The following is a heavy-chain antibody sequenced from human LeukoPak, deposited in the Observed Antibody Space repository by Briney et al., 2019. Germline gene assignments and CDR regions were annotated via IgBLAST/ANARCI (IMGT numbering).Heavy chain of an antibody. CDR2: ISSSSSYI. V-gene: IGHV3-21*01. J-gene: IGHJ5*02. CDR3: ARSXHAVPAAMKKVGDWFDP. D-gene: IGHD2-2*01. CDR1: GFTFSSYS. Sequence: GGSLRLSCAASGFTFSSYSMNWVRQAPGKGLEWVSSISSSSSYIYYADSVKGRFTISRDNAKNSLYLQMNSLRAGDTAVYYCARSXHAVPAAMKKVGDWFDPXGQGTLVXVS.